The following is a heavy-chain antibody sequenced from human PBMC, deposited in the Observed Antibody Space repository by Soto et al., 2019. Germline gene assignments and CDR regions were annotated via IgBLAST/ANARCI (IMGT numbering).Heavy chain of an antibody. D-gene: IGHD6-19*01. V-gene: IGHV3-7*03. CDR2: KKLETGEE. CDR3: VRSSGWIFDL. Sequence: VHLVESGGGLVQPGGSLRLSCAASGFRFDNFWVNWVRQAPGKGLEWVANKKLETGEEHYGDSALGRFTISRDDAENSVNLLMTGLRAGDTALYYCVRSSGWIFDLWGQGSLVTVSS. J-gene: IGHJ4*02. CDR1: GFRFDNFW.